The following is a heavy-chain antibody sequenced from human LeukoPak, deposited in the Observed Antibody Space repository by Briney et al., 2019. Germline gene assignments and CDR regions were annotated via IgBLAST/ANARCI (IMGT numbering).Heavy chain of an antibody. J-gene: IGHJ3*02. V-gene: IGHV3-33*01. CDR3: ARDSTAPDAFYI. Sequence: GGSLRLSCAASGFTFSSYGMHWVRQAPGEGLEWVAVIWYDGSNKYYADSVKGRFTISRDNSKNTPYLQMNSLRAQDTAVDYWARDSTAPDAFYIWGQGTMVTVSS. CDR2: IWYDGSNK. CDR1: GFTFSSYG. D-gene: IGHD4-17*01.